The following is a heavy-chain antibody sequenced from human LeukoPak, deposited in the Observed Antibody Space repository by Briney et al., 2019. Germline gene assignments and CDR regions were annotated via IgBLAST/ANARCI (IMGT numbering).Heavy chain of an antibody. Sequence: GASVKVSCKASGYTFTGYYMHWVRQAPGQGLEWMGWINPNSGGTDYAQKLQGRVTMTTDTSTSTAYMELRSLRSDDTAVYYCARDRGFGYNDIWGQGTMVTVSS. CDR3: ARDRGFGYNDI. D-gene: IGHD3-10*01. V-gene: IGHV1-2*02. CDR1: GYTFTGYY. J-gene: IGHJ3*02. CDR2: INPNSGGT.